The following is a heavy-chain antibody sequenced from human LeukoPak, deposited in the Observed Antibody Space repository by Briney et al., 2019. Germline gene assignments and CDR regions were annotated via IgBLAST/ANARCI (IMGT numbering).Heavy chain of an antibody. Sequence: GRSLRLSCAASGFTFSSYAMHWVRQAPGKGLEWVAVISYDGSNKYYADSVKGRFTISRDSSKNTLYLQMNSLRAEDTAVYYCAREAVAGNFDYWGQGTLVTVSS. CDR1: GFTFSSYA. CDR3: AREAVAGNFDY. D-gene: IGHD6-19*01. V-gene: IGHV3-30*04. J-gene: IGHJ4*02. CDR2: ISYDGSNK.